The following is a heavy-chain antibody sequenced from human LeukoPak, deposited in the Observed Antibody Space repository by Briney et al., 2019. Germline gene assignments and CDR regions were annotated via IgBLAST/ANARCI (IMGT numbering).Heavy chain of an antibody. J-gene: IGHJ6*02. V-gene: IGHV6-1*01. CDR3: ARDASMTTVVRYGMDV. Sequence: SQTLSLTCAISGDSVSSNSAAWNWMRQSPSRGLEWLGRTYYRSKWYNDYAVSVKSRITINPDTSKNQFSLQLNSVTPEDTAVYYCARDASMTTVVRYGMDVWGQGTTVTVSS. CDR1: GDSVSSNSAA. CDR2: TYYRSKWYN. D-gene: IGHD4-23*01.